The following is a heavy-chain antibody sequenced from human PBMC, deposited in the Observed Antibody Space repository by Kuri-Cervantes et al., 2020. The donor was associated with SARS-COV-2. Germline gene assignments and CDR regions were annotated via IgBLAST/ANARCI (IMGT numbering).Heavy chain of an antibody. CDR1: GFTFSNYA. CDR2: IWYDGKNE. V-gene: IGHV3-33*08. J-gene: IGHJ6*03. CDR3: ARGAANYYMDV. Sequence: GESLKISCVASGFTFSNYAIHWVRQAPGKGLEWVAVIWYDGKNEYYAGSVKGRFTISRDNSRNTVLLQMNILLAEDTAIYYCARGAANYYMDVWGTGTTVTVSS. D-gene: IGHD3-16*01.